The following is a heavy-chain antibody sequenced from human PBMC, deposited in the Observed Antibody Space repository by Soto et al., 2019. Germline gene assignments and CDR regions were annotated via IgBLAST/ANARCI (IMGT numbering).Heavy chain of an antibody. CDR1: GYTFTSYG. J-gene: IGHJ6*02. CDR2: INAGNGNT. D-gene: IGHD3-22*01. Sequence: ASVKVSCKASGYTFTSYGIHWVRQAPGQRLEWTGWINAGNGNTKYSEKFQGRVTITRDTSASTASLELSILRSEDTAVYYCARDPNDRSGYYHHYYYGMGVRGQGTTVTV. CDR3: ARDPNDRSGYYHHYYYGMGV. V-gene: IGHV1-3*01.